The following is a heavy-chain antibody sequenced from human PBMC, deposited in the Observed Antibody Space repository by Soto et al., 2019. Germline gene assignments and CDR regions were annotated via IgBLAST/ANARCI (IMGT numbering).Heavy chain of an antibody. CDR2: ISYDGSNK. J-gene: IGHJ4*02. CDR1: GFTFSSYA. D-gene: IGHD3-22*01. Sequence: GGSLRLSCAASGFTFSSYAMHWVRQAPGKGLEWVAGISYDGSNKYYADSVRGRFTISRDNSKNTRYLQMNSLRAEDKEVYSCARDLLSSGLDDYWGQGT. V-gene: IGHV3-30-3*01. CDR3: ARDLLSSGLDDY.